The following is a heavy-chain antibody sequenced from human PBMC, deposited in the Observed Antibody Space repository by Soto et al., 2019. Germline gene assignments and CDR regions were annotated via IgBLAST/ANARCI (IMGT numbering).Heavy chain of an antibody. Sequence: QLQLQESGPGLVKPSETLSLPCTVSGGSISSSSYYWGWIRQPPGKGLEWIGSIYYSGSTYYNPSLRSRVTVSVNTYKNQYNMKMSSVTAADTGVDYWARTQAVFIDYWGQGTLGTVSS. CDR3: ARTQAVFIDY. CDR1: GGSISSSSYY. D-gene: IGHD2-15*01. CDR2: IYYSGST. V-gene: IGHV4-39*01. J-gene: IGHJ4*02.